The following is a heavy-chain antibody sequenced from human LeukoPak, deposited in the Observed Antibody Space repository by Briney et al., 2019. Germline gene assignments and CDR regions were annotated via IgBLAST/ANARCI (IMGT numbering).Heavy chain of an antibody. J-gene: IGHJ4*02. Sequence: PSETLSLTCTVSGYSISSGYYWGWIRQPPGKGLEWIGSIYHSGSTYYNPSLKSRVTISVDTSKNQFSLKLRSVTAADTAVYYCARECDYYGSGSYYRVFDYWGQGTLVTVSS. CDR3: ARECDYYGSGSYYRVFDY. V-gene: IGHV4-38-2*02. CDR2: IYHSGST. D-gene: IGHD3-10*01. CDR1: GYSISSGYY.